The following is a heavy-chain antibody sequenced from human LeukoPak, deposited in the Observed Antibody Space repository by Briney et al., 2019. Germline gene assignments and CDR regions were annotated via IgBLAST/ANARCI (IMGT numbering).Heavy chain of an antibody. CDR3: ARSVTMVRGVIIKRMPTSDY. Sequence: ASVKVSCTASGYTFTSYGISWARQAPGQGLEWMGWISAYNGNTNYAQKLQGRVTMTTDTSTSTAYMELRSLRSDDTAVYYCARSVTMVRGVIIKRMPTSDYWGQGILVTVSS. J-gene: IGHJ4*02. CDR1: GYTFTSYG. CDR2: ISAYNGNT. V-gene: IGHV1-18*01. D-gene: IGHD3-10*01.